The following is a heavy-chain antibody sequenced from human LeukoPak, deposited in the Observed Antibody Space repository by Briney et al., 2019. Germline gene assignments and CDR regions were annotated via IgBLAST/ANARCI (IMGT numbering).Heavy chain of an antibody. D-gene: IGHD3-10*01. CDR3: TTDLGLTMIRGVIVY. CDR1: GFTFTNAW. V-gene: IGHV3-15*01. CDR2: IKSKGDGETI. Sequence: GGSLRLSCAASGFTFTNAWMSWVRQAPGKGLEWVGRIKSKGDGETIDNAAPVEGRFTMSRDDSKATLYLQMNSLKAEDTAVYYCTTDLGLTMIRGVIVYWGQGALVTVSS. J-gene: IGHJ4*02.